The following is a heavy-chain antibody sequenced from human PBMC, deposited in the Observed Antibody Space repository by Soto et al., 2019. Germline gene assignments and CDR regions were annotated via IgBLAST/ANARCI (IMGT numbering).Heavy chain of an antibody. CDR1: GGSISSGDYY. CDR2: IYYSGST. J-gene: IGHJ4*02. D-gene: IGHD6-6*01. CDR3: ARDSGVAARPFDY. V-gene: IGHV4-30-4*01. Sequence: TLSLTCTVSGGSISSGDYYWSWIRQPPGKGLEWIGYIYYSGSTYYNPSLKSRVTISVDTSKNQFSLKLSSVTAADTAVYYCARDSGVAARPFDYWGQGTLVTVSS.